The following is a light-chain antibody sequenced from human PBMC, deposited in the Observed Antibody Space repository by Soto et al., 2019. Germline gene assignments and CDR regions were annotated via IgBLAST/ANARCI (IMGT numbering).Light chain of an antibody. J-gene: IGKJ5*01. Sequence: EIVMTQSPATLSVPPGERATLSCRASQSVSSNLAWYQQKPGQAPRLLIYGAFTRATGIPARFSGSGSGTEFTLTISILQSEDIALYYCQQYNDWPPITFGQGTRLEIK. CDR1: QSVSSN. CDR3: QQYNDWPPIT. CDR2: GAF. V-gene: IGKV3-15*01.